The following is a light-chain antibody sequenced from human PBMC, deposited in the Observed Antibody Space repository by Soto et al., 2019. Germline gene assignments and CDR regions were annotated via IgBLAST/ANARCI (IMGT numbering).Light chain of an antibody. J-gene: IGLJ3*02. CDR3: ATWDDSLNGWV. V-gene: IGLV1-44*01. CDR1: SSNIESNT. Sequence: QSVLTQTPSASGTPGQRVTISCSGSSSNIESNTVNWYQQLPRAAPKLLIYGNDQRPSGVPDRFSGSKSDTSASLAISGLQSEDEADYYCATWDDSLNGWVFGGGTKVTVL. CDR2: GND.